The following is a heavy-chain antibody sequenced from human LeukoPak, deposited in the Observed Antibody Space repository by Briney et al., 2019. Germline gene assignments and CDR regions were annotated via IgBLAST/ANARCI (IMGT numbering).Heavy chain of an antibody. V-gene: IGHV3-23*01. CDR3: AGGGNGYYDSSV. D-gene: IGHD3-22*01. J-gene: IGHJ4*02. CDR2: ISGSGGST. CDR1: GFTFSSYA. Sequence: GGSLRLSCAASGFTFSSYAMSWVRQAPGKGLEWVSAISGSGGSTYYADSVKGRFTISRDNSKNTLYLQMNRRRAEDTAVYYCAGGGNGYYDSSVWGQGTLVTVSS.